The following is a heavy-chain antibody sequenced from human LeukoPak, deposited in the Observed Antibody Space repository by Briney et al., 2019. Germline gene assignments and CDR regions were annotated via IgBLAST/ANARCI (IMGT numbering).Heavy chain of an antibody. Sequence: PSETLSLTCTVSGGSISSSSYYWGWIRQPPGKGLEWIGSIYYSGSTYYNPSLKSRVTISVDTSKNQFSLKLSSVTAADTAVYYCARRLSRGSYYNDYWGQGTLVTVSS. CDR1: GGSISSSSYY. CDR3: ARRLSRGSYYNDY. J-gene: IGHJ4*02. V-gene: IGHV4-39*01. CDR2: IYYSGST. D-gene: IGHD3-10*01.